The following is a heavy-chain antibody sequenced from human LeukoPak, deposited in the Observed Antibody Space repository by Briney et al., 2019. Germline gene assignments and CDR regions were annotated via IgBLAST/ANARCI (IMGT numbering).Heavy chain of an antibody. J-gene: IGHJ6*03. CDR1: GFTFSSYS. V-gene: IGHV3-21*01. CDR2: ISSSSSYI. D-gene: IGHD4-17*01. Sequence: GGSLRLSCAASGFTFSSYSVNWVRQAPGKGLEWVSSISSSSSYIYYADSVKGRFTISRDNAKNSLYLQMNSLRAEDTAVYYCAKAASKRTDYGDYAFYYYMDVWGKGTTVTISS. CDR3: AKAASKRTDYGDYAFYYYMDV.